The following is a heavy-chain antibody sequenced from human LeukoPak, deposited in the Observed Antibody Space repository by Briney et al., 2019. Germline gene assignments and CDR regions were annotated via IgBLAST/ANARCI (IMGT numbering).Heavy chain of an antibody. CDR3: AREGGSYSGEEFDP. J-gene: IGHJ5*02. CDR2: ISSSSSYI. V-gene: IGHV3-21*01. D-gene: IGHD1-26*01. Sequence: GGSLRLSCAASGFTFSRCSMNWVRQAPGKGLEWVSSISSSSSYIYYADSVKGRFTISRDNAKNSLYLQMNSLRAEDTAVYYCAREGGSYSGEEFDPWGQGTLVTVSS. CDR1: GFTFSRCS.